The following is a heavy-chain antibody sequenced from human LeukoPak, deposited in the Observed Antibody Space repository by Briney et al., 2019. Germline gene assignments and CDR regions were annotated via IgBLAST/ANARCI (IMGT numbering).Heavy chain of an antibody. CDR3: AKDTVKVTTIRRVPHYMDV. V-gene: IGHV3-30*02. CDR2: IRYDGSIK. Sequence: GGSLRLSCAASGFTFNTYGIHWVRQAPGKGLEWVAFIRYDGSIKYYADSVKGRFTISRDNSKNTLYLQMNSLRAEDTALYYCAKDTVKVTTIRRVPHYMDVWGKGTTVTISS. CDR1: GFTFNTYG. J-gene: IGHJ6*03. D-gene: IGHD5-12*01.